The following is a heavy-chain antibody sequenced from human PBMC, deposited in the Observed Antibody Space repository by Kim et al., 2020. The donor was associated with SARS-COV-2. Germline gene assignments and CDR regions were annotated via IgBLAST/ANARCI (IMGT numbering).Heavy chain of an antibody. CDR3: ARAIIATRPPDY. V-gene: IGHV5-51*01. Sequence: TRCSPSFQGQVTISADKSISTAYLQWSSLKASDTAMYYCARAIIATRPPDYWGQGTLVTVSS. J-gene: IGHJ4*02. CDR2: T. D-gene: IGHD6-6*01.